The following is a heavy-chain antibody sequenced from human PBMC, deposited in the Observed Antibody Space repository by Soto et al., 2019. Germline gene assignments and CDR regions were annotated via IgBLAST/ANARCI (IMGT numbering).Heavy chain of an antibody. J-gene: IGHJ6*02. Sequence: GASVKVSCKASGYTFTSYYMHWVRQAPGQGLEWMGIINPSGGSTSYAQKFQGRVTMTRDTSTSTVYMELSSLRSEDTAVYYCARDSRGSIFGVVMIYYYYGMDVWGQGTTVTVPS. CDR1: GYTFTSYY. D-gene: IGHD3-3*01. CDR3: ARDSRGSIFGVVMIYYYYGMDV. CDR2: INPSGGST. V-gene: IGHV1-46*01.